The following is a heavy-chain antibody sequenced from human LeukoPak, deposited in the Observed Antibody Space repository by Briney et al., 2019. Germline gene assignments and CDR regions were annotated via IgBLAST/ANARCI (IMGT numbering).Heavy chain of an antibody. V-gene: IGHV1-46*01. CDR2: INPSGGST. Sequence: ASVKVSCKASGYTFTSYYMHWVRQAPGQGLEWMGIINPSGGSTSYAQKFQGRVTRPRDMSTSTDYMELSSLRSEDTAVYYCARDNSVEDTAWWFDPWGQGTLVTVSS. CDR1: GYTFTSYY. D-gene: IGHD4-23*01. J-gene: IGHJ5*02. CDR3: ARDNSVEDTAWWFDP.